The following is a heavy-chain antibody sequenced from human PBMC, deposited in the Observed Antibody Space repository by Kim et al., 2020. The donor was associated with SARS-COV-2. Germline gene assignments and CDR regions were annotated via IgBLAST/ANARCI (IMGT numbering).Heavy chain of an antibody. Sequence: SETLSLTCTVSGVSISSGGYYWSWIRQHPGKGLEWLGYIYYTGNTYYNPSLKSRVTISVDTSKNQFSLKLSSVTAADTAVYYCARQAGYTYGNYGMDVWGQGTTVTISS. CDR3: ARQAGYTYGNYGMDV. CDR2: IYYTGNT. CDR1: GVSISSGGYY. D-gene: IGHD5-18*01. V-gene: IGHV4-31*03. J-gene: IGHJ6*02.